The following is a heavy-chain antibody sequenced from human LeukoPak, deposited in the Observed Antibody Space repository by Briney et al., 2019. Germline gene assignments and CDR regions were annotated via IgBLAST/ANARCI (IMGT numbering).Heavy chain of an antibody. CDR3: ARGQQQLIRLILTV. V-gene: IGHV4-34*01. Sequence: SETLSLTCAASGGSFSGYYWSWIRQPPGKGLEWIGEINHSGSTIYNPSLKSRVTISVDTSKNQFSLKLSSVTAADTAVYYCARGQQQLIRLILTVWGQGTTVTVSS. CDR1: GGSFSGYY. CDR2: INHSGST. D-gene: IGHD6-13*01. J-gene: IGHJ6*02.